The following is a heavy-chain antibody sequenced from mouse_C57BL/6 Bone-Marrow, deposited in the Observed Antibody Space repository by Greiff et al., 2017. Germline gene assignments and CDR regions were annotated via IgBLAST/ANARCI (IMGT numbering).Heavy chain of an antibody. CDR2: LYPRSGNT. V-gene: IGHV1-81*01. CDR1: GYTFTSYG. Sequence: VMLVESGAELARPGASVKLSCKASGYTFTSYGISWVKQRTGQGLEWIGELYPRSGNTYYNEKFKGKATLTAAKSSSTAYMDLRSLTSEDAAVYFCARGIYYDFTWFAYWGQGTLVTVSA. D-gene: IGHD2-4*01. J-gene: IGHJ3*01. CDR3: ARGIYYDFTWFAY.